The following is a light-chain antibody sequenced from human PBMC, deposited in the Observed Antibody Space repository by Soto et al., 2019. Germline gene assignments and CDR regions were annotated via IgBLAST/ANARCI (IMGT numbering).Light chain of an antibody. CDR3: QQYGSSPRT. J-gene: IGKJ1*01. Sequence: EIVLTQSPGTLSLSPVEISTLSCRASQSVSSSYLAWYQQKPGQAPRLLIYGASSRATGIPDRFSGSGSGTDFTLTISRLEPEDCAVYYCQQYGSSPRTFGQGNKGDIK. CDR1: QSVSSSY. V-gene: IGKV3-20*01. CDR2: GAS.